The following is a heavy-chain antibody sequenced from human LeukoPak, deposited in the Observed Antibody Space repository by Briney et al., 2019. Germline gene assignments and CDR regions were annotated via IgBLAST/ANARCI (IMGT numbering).Heavy chain of an antibody. V-gene: IGHV3-23*01. CDR2: ISPGGGST. Sequence: GSLRLSCAASGFTVSSNYMSWVRQAPGKGLECVSSISPGGGSTLYADSVKGRFTISRETSNNMLYLQVNDLRAEDTAVYYCAKGAYYYDSTGYRHFDSWGQGTLVTVSS. D-gene: IGHD3-22*01. J-gene: IGHJ4*02. CDR1: GFTVSSNY. CDR3: AKGAYYYDSTGYRHFDS.